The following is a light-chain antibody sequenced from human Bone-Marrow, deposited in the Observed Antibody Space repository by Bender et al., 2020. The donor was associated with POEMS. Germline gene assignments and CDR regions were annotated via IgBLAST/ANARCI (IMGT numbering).Light chain of an antibody. V-gene: IGLV2-14*03. CDR1: NSDVGANNY. Sequence: QSALTQPASVSGTPGQSISISCTGTNSDVGANNYVCWDQQHPGKAPKLMIHDVTDRPSGVSSRFSGSKSGNAASLSISGLQAEDEADYYCTSYTSSGALYIFGTGTKVTGL. J-gene: IGLJ1*01. CDR3: TSYTSSGALYI. CDR2: DVT.